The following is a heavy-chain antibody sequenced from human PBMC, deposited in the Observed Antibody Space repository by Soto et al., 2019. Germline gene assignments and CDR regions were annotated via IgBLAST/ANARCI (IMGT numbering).Heavy chain of an antibody. CDR1: GGTFSSYA. CDR3: ARGVGAYYDFWSGYATQRWFDP. CDR2: IIPIFGRA. Sequence: QVQLVQSGAEVKKPGSSMKVSCKASGGTFSSYAISWVRQARGQGLEWMGGIIPIFGRANYAQKFQGRVTITADESTSTAYMELSSLRSEDTAVYYCARGVGAYYDFWSGYATQRWFDPWGQGTLVTVFS. D-gene: IGHD3-3*01. J-gene: IGHJ5*02. V-gene: IGHV1-69*01.